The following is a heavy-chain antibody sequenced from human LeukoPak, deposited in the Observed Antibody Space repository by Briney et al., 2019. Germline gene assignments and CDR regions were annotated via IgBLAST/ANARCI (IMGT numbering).Heavy chain of an antibody. CDR3: ARVCGNTSCYPMGPFYYYYMDV. V-gene: IGHV1-8*01. Sequence: ASVKVSCKASGYTFTSYDINWVRQATGQGLEWMGWMNPNSGNTGYAQKFQGRVTMTRNTSISTAYMELSSLRSEDTAVYYCARVCGNTSCYPMGPFYYYYMDVWGKGTTVTVSS. CDR1: GYTFTSYD. CDR2: MNPNSGNT. J-gene: IGHJ6*03. D-gene: IGHD2-2*01.